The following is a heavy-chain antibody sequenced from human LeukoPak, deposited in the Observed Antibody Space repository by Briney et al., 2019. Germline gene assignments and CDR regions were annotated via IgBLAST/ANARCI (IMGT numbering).Heavy chain of an antibody. D-gene: IGHD4-17*01. V-gene: IGHV4-61*02. CDR2: IYTSGST. J-gene: IGHJ5*02. CDR3: ARGITTVTTNTIANWFDP. CDR1: GGSISSGSYY. Sequence: SQTLSLTCTVSGGSISSGSYYWIWIRQPAGKELEWIGRIYTSGSTNYNPSLKSRVTISVDTSKNQFSLKLSSVTAADTAVYYCARGITTVTTNTIANWFDPWGQGTLVTVSS.